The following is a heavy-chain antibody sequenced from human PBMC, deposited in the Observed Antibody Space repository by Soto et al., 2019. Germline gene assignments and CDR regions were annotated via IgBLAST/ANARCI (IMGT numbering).Heavy chain of an antibody. Sequence: SVKVSCKASGGTFSSYAISWVRQAPGQGLEWMGGIIPIFGTANYAQKFQGRVTITADKSTSTAYMELSSLRSEDTAVYYCAREGTMLNAFDIWGQGTMVTVSS. CDR3: AREGTMLNAFDI. CDR2: IIPIFGTA. CDR1: GGTFSSYA. V-gene: IGHV1-69*06. J-gene: IGHJ3*02. D-gene: IGHD2-8*01.